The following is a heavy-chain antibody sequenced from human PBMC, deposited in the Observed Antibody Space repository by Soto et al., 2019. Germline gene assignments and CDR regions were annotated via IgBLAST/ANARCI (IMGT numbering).Heavy chain of an antibody. V-gene: IGHV1-18*01. CDR1: GYTFTSYG. J-gene: IGHJ6*03. D-gene: IGHD6-13*01. Sequence: ASVKVSCKASGYTFTSYGISWVRQAPGQGLEWMGWISAYNGNTNYAQKLQGRVTTTTDTSTSTAYMELRSLRSDDTAVYYCARSPYSSSWPIYYMDVWGKGTTVTVSS. CDR3: ARSPYSSSWPIYYMDV. CDR2: ISAYNGNT.